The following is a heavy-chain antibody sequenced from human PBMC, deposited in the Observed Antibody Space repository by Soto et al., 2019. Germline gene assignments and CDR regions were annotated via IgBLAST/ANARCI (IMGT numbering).Heavy chain of an antibody. Sequence: QVQLVQSGAEVKKPGASVKVSCKASGYTFTSYGISWVRQAPGQGLEWMGWISAYNGNTNYAQKLQGRVTMTTDTSTSTAYMELRSLRSDDTAVYYCARDPLLYCSGGSCNWFDPWGQGTLVTVSS. D-gene: IGHD2-15*01. V-gene: IGHV1-18*01. J-gene: IGHJ5*02. CDR3: ARDPLLYCSGGSCNWFDP. CDR2: ISAYNGNT. CDR1: GYTFTSYG.